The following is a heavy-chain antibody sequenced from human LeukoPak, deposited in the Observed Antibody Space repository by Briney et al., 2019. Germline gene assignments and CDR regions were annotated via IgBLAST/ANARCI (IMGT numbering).Heavy chain of an antibody. CDR1: GFSFSSYA. J-gene: IGHJ4*02. CDR3: AREKRSGYYPGY. V-gene: IGHV3-30-3*01. Sequence: GRSLRLSCAASGFSFSSYAMHWVRQAPGKGLEGVAIITYDGSSKYYADSVEGRFTISRDQSKNTLYLQMNSLRPEDTAIYYCAREKRSGYYPGYWGQGTLVTVSS. CDR2: ITYDGSSK. D-gene: IGHD3-3*01.